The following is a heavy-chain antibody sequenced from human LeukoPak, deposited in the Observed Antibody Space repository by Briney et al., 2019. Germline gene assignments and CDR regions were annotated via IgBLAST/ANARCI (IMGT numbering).Heavy chain of an antibody. V-gene: IGHV3-48*01. CDR1: GFTFSSYS. CDR3: ATDRGWRTSGYYLYYFEY. D-gene: IGHD3-3*01. Sequence: GGSLRLSCAASGFTFSSYSMNWVRQAPGKGLEWVSYISSSSSTIYYADSVKGRFTISRDNAKNSLYLQMSSLRAEDTAVYYCATDRGWRTSGYYLYYFEYWGQGTLVTFSS. J-gene: IGHJ4*02. CDR2: ISSSSSTI.